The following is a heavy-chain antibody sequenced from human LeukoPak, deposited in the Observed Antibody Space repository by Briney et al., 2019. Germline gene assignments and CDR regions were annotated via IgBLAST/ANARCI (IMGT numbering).Heavy chain of an antibody. D-gene: IGHD2-2*01. CDR2: INHSGST. J-gene: IGHJ4*02. Sequence: SETLPLTCAVYGGSFSGYYWSWIRQPPGKGLEWIGEINHSGSTNYNPSLKSRVTISVDTSKNQFSLKLSSVAAADTAVYYCARGGDIVVVPAEYYFDYWGQGTLVTVSS. V-gene: IGHV4-34*01. CDR3: ARGGDIVVVPAEYYFDY. CDR1: GGSFSGYY.